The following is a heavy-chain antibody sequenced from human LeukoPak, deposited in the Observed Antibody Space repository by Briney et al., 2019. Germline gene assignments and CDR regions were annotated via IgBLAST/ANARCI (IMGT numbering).Heavy chain of an antibody. CDR1: GGSISSGGYY. CDR3: ARGSYGDYVRLDY. CDR2: IYYSGST. D-gene: IGHD4-17*01. Sequence: SETLSLTCTVSGGSISSGGYYWSWIRQHPGKGLEWIGYIYYSGSTYYNPSLKSRVTISVDTSKSQFSLKLSSVTAADTAVYYCARGSYGDYVRLDYWGQGTLVTVSS. V-gene: IGHV4-31*03. J-gene: IGHJ4*02.